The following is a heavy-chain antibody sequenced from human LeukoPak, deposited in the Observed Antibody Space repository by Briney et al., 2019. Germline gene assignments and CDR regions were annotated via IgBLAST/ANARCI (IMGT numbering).Heavy chain of an antibody. CDR3: ARDPSNSSGFHPHSDY. CDR1: GYIFKNYG. J-gene: IGHJ4*02. Sequence: ASVKVSCKASGYIFKNYGISWVRQAPGQGLEWMGWINPNSGGTNYAQKFQGWVTMTRDTSISTAYMELRSLRSDDTAVYYCARDPSNSSGFHPHSDYWGQGTLVTVSS. D-gene: IGHD3-22*01. CDR2: INPNSGGT. V-gene: IGHV1-2*04.